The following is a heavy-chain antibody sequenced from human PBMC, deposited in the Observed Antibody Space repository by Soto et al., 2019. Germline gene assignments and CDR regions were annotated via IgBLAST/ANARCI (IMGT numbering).Heavy chain of an antibody. CDR3: AREPSRWFDP. J-gene: IGHJ5*02. D-gene: IGHD2-2*01. CDR2: INPNSGGT. V-gene: IGHV1-2*02. Sequence: QVQLVQSGAEVKKPGASVKVSCKASGYTFTGYYMHWVRQAPGQGLEWMGWINPNSGGTNYALKFQGRVTMTRDTSISTAYMELSRLRSDDTAVYYCAREPSRWFDPWGQGTLVTVSS. CDR1: GYTFTGYY.